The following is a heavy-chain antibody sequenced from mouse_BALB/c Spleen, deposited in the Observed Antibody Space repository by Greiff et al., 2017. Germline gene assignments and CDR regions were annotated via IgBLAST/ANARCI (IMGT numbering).Heavy chain of an antibody. Sequence: QVQLKQSGPGLVAPSQSLSITCTVSGFSLTSYGVHWVRQPPGKGLEWLGVIWAGGSTNYNSALMSRLSISKDNSKSQVFLKMYSLQANDTAIYYCANYDGTPYAMDYWGQGTSVTVSS. J-gene: IGHJ4*01. CDR1: GFSLTSYG. V-gene: IGHV2-9*02. CDR3: ANYDGTPYAMDY. CDR2: IWAGGST. D-gene: IGHD2-3*01.